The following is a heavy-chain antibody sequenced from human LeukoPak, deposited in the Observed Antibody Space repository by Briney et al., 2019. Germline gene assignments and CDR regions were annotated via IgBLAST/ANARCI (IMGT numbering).Heavy chain of an antibody. Sequence: GSLRLSCAASGFTFSSYAMHWVRQAPGKGLEYVSAISSDGGSTYYADSVKGRFTISRDNSKNTLYLQMGSLRAEDMAVYYCARGLRAYYYYGMDVWGQGTTVTVSS. V-gene: IGHV3-64*02. CDR1: GFTFSSYA. D-gene: IGHD5/OR15-5a*01. CDR2: ISSDGGST. CDR3: ARGLRAYYYYGMDV. J-gene: IGHJ6*02.